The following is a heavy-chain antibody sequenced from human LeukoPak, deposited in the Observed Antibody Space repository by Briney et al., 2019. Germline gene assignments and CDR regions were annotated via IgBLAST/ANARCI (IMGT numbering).Heavy chain of an antibody. J-gene: IGHJ6*02. V-gene: IGHV4-34*01. Sequence: SETLSLTCAVYGGSFSGYYWSWIRQPPGKGLEWIGEINHSGSTNYNPSLKSRVTISVDTSKNQLSLKLSSVTAADTAVYYCARGRKRIAARLSLTTRYGMDVWGQGTTVTVSS. CDR1: GGSFSGYY. D-gene: IGHD6-6*01. CDR2: INHSGST. CDR3: ARGRKRIAARLSLTTRYGMDV.